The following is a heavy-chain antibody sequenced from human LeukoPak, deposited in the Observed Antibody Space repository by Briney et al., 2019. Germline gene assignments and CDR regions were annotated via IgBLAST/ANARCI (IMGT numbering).Heavy chain of an antibody. J-gene: IGHJ4*02. V-gene: IGHV1-2*02. D-gene: IGHD3-16*02. Sequence: ASVKVSCKASGYTFTSYDINWVRQATGQGLEWMGWMNPNSGGTNFAQKFQGRVTMTRGTSISTAYMELSRLRSDDTAVYYCARASASFGGVIEDYWGQGTLVTVSS. CDR1: GYTFTSYD. CDR3: ARASASFGGVIEDY. CDR2: MNPNSGGT.